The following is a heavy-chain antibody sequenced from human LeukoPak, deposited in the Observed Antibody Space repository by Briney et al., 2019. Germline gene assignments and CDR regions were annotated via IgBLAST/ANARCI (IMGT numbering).Heavy chain of an antibody. CDR3: ARVGSSGWYLGYYGMDV. Sequence: SETLSLTCTVSGGSISSSSYYWGWIRQPPGQGLEWIGSIYYSGSTYYNPSLKSRVTISVDTSKNQFSLKLSSVTAADTAVYYCARVGSSGWYLGYYGMDVWGQGTTVTVSS. CDR1: GGSISSSSYY. CDR2: IYYSGST. J-gene: IGHJ6*02. D-gene: IGHD6-19*01. V-gene: IGHV4-39*07.